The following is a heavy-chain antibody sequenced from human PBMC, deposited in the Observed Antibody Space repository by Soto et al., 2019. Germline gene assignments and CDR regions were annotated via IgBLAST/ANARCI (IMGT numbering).Heavy chain of an antibody. CDR1: GGTFSSYA. Sequence: GASVKVSCKASGGTFSSYAISWVRQAPGQGLEWMGGIIPIFGTANYAQKFQGRVTITADESTSTAYMELSSLRSEDTAVYYCAIAKPLVVVAATNAGSYYYGMDVWGQGTTVTVSS. CDR3: AIAKPLVVVAATNAGSYYYGMDV. J-gene: IGHJ6*02. CDR2: IIPIFGTA. D-gene: IGHD2-15*01. V-gene: IGHV1-69*13.